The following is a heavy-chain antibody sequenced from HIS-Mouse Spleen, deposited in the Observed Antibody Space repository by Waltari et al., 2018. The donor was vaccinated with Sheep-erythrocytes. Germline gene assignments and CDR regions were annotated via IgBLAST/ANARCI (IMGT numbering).Heavy chain of an antibody. D-gene: IGHD3-16*01. J-gene: IGHJ3*02. V-gene: IGHV3-30*18. CDR1: GFTFSSYG. CDR2: ISYDGSNK. CDR3: AKGGFGGNSNDAFDI. Sequence: QVQLVESGGGVVQPGRSLRLSCAASGFTFSSYGMIGVRQAPGKGLGWVAVISYDGSNKYYADSVKGRFTISRDNSKNTLYLQMNSLRAEDTAVYYCAKGGFGGNSNDAFDIWGQGTMVTVSS.